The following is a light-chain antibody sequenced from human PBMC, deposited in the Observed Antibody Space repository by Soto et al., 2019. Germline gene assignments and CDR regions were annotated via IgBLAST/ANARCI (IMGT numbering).Light chain of an antibody. CDR3: QQYGRSPWT. Sequence: EIVLTQSPATLSLSPGERATLSCRASQSVSSSYLAWYQQKPGQAPRLLIYGASGRATGIPDRFSGSGSGTDLTLTVSRLEPEDFAVYYCQQYGRSPWTFGRGTKVDI. J-gene: IGKJ1*01. V-gene: IGKV3-20*01. CDR2: GAS. CDR1: QSVSSSY.